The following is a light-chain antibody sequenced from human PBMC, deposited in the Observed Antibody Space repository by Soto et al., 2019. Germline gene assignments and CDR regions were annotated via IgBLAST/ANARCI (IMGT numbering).Light chain of an antibody. J-gene: IGKJ1*01. CDR2: GAS. CDR1: QSLTRN. CDR3: QPYDKWPRT. V-gene: IGKV3-15*01. Sequence: ELVRPPAPGTLSVSPVARVPLSGRASQSLTRNLAWYQHTPGQSPRLLIYGASARATGIPARFSGGGSGAEYTLTISSLQSEELAVDDGQPYDKWPRTVGQGTKVEIK.